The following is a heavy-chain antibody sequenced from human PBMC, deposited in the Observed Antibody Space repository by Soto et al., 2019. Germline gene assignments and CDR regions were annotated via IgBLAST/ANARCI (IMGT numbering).Heavy chain of an antibody. D-gene: IGHD4-4*01. CDR1: GFPFSSYA. V-gene: IGHV3-21*01. J-gene: IGHJ6*02. CDR3: ARDYSKYYYYYGMDV. CDR2: ISSSSSYI. Sequence: EVQLLESGGDLVQPGGSLRLSCAASGFPFSSYAMTWVRQAPGKGLEWVSSISSSSSYIYYADSVKGRFTISRDNAKNSLYLQMNSLRAEDTAVYYCARDYSKYYYYYGMDVWGQGTTFTVSS.